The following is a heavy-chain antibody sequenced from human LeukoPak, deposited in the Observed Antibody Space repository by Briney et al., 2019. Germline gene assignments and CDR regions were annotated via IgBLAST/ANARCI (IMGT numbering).Heavy chain of an antibody. Sequence: HPGGSLRLSCAASGFTFSSSAMSWVRLAPGKGLEWVSGISGSDGSTYYADSVKGRFTISRDNSKNTLYLQMNSLRAEDTAVYYCAREEYQLLRPFDYWGQGTLVTVSS. V-gene: IGHV3-23*01. CDR1: GFTFSSSA. D-gene: IGHD2-2*01. CDR3: AREEYQLLRPFDY. J-gene: IGHJ4*02. CDR2: ISGSDGST.